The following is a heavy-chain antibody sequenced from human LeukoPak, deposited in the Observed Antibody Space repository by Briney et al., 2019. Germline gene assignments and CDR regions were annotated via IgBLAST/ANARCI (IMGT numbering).Heavy chain of an antibody. CDR3: ARQALSSSWPYYFDY. J-gene: IGHJ4*02. CDR1: GGSISSYY. D-gene: IGHD6-13*01. Sequence: PSETLTLTCTVSGGSISSYYWSWTRQPPGKGLEWIGYIYYSGSTNYNPSLKSRVTISVDTSKDQFSLKLSSVTAADTAVYYCARQALSSSWPYYFDYWGQGTLVTVSS. V-gene: IGHV4-59*08. CDR2: IYYSGST.